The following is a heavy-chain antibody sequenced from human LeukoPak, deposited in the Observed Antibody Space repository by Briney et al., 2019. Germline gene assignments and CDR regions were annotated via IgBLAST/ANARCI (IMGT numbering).Heavy chain of an antibody. D-gene: IGHD6-19*01. CDR2: IKRDGREE. CDR3: ARVCVSGWTEYMDY. CDR1: GFTFSRHW. J-gene: IGHJ4*02. Sequence: PGGSLRLSCAASGFTFSRHWMTWVRQAPGKGLEWVANIKRDGREENYVDSVKGRFSISRDNVKNSLHLQMNSLRGEDTAVYYCARVCVSGWTEYMDYWGQGTLVTVSS. V-gene: IGHV3-7*03.